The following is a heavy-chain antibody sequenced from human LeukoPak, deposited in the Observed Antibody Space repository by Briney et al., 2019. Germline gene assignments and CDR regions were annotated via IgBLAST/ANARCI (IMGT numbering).Heavy chain of an antibody. D-gene: IGHD1-26*01. CDR3: ARHGGSYSYDY. J-gene: IGHJ4*02. CDR2: IYYIGST. Sequence: SDTLSLTCTVSGSPISIYYWSWIRQAPGKELEWIGNIYYIGSTNYNPSLKSRVTISAGPSKNQLSLKLSSVTAADTAVYYCARHGGSYSYDYWGQGTLVTVSS. CDR1: GSPISIYY. V-gene: IGHV4-59*08.